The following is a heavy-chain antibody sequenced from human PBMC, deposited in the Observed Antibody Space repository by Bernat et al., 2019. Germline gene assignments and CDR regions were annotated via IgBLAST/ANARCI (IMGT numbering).Heavy chain of an antibody. CDR3: ARENWGYFDY. CDR1: GFTFSDYY. D-gene: IGHD7-27*01. J-gene: IGHJ4*02. Sequence: QVQLVESGGGLVKPGGSLRLSCAASGFTFSDYYMSWIRQAPGKGLEWVSDISSSSTYTNNEDSVKGRFTISRDNAKNSLYLQMNSLRAEDTAVYYCARENWGYFDYWGQGTLVTVSS. CDR2: ISSSSTYT. V-gene: IGHV3-11*06.